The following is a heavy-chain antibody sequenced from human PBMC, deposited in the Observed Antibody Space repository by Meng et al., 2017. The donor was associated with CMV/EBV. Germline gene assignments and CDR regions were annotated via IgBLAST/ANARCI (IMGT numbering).Heavy chain of an antibody. J-gene: IGHJ6*02. CDR2: INHSGST. Sequence: PETLSLTCAVYGGSFSGYYWSWIRQPPGKGLEWIGEINHSGSTNYNPSLKSRVTISVDTSKNQFSLKLSSVTAADTAVYYCARAPIYCSSTSCYGEGGMDVWGQGTTVTVSS. CDR1: GGSFSGYY. V-gene: IGHV4-34*01. CDR3: ARAPIYCSSTSCYGEGGMDV. D-gene: IGHD2-2*01.